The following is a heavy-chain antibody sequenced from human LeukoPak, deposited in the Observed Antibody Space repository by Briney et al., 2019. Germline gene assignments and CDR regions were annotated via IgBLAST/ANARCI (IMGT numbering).Heavy chain of an antibody. CDR2: IFYSGST. J-gene: IGHJ4*02. V-gene: IGHV4-59*01. Sequence: SETLSLTCTVTGGSTSIYYWSWIRQPPGKGLEWIGYIFYSGSTNYNPSLKSRVTISVDTSKNQFSLKLSSVTAADTAVYYCARGEWDLLFDYWGQGTLVTVSS. D-gene: IGHD1-26*01. CDR3: ARGEWDLLFDY. CDR1: GGSTSIYY.